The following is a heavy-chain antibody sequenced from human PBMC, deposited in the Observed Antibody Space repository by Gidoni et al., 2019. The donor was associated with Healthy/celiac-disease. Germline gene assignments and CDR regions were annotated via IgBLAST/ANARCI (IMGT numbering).Heavy chain of an antibody. Sequence: QVQLQQWGAGLLKPSETLSLTCAVYGGSFSGYYWSWIRQPPGKGLEWIGEINHSGSTNYNPSLKSRVTISVDTSKNQFSLKLSSVTAADTAVYYCARGGTSVLRFFRDAFDIWGQGTMVTVSS. J-gene: IGHJ3*02. V-gene: IGHV4-34*01. CDR2: INHSGST. D-gene: IGHD3-3*01. CDR3: ARGGTSVLRFFRDAFDI. CDR1: GGSFSGYY.